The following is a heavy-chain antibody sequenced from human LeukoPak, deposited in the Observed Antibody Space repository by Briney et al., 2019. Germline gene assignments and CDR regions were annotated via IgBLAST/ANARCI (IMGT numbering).Heavy chain of an antibody. D-gene: IGHD3-22*01. CDR2: ISYDGSNK. J-gene: IGHJ4*02. CDR3: AKDRHYESNVLGY. Sequence: PGGSLRLSCAASGFTFSSYDMHWVRQALGEGLELVAVISYDGSNKYYADSVKGRVTISRDNSKSTLYLQMNSLRAEDTAVYYCAKDRHYESNVLGYWGQGTLVTVSS. CDR1: GFTFSSYD. V-gene: IGHV3-30*18.